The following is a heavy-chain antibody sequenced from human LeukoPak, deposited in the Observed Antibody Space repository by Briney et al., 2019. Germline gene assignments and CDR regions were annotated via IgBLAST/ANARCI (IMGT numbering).Heavy chain of an antibody. CDR1: GFTFNSYS. CDR3: ARGEEVSNWNYDFDY. V-gene: IGHV3-21*01. Sequence: GGSLRLSRAASGFTFNSYSMNWVRQAPGKGLEWVSSISSSSSYIYYADSVKGRFTISRDNAKNSLYLQMNSLRAEDTAVYYCARGEEVSNWNYDFDYWGQGTLVTVSS. D-gene: IGHD1-7*01. J-gene: IGHJ4*02. CDR2: ISSSSSYI.